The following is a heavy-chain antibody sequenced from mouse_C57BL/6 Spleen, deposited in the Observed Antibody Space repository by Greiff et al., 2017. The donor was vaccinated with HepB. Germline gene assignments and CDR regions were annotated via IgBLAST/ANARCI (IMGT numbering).Heavy chain of an antibody. Sequence: QVQLQQSGAELVRPGTSVKVSCKASGYAFTNYLIEWVKQRPGQGLEWIGVINPGSGGTNYNEKFKGKATLTADKSSSTAYMQLSSLTSEDSAVYFCARGGYYSSKKGFDYWGQGTTLTVSS. J-gene: IGHJ2*01. CDR2: INPGSGGT. V-gene: IGHV1-54*01. CDR1: GYAFTNYL. CDR3: ARGGYYSSKKGFDY. D-gene: IGHD1-1*01.